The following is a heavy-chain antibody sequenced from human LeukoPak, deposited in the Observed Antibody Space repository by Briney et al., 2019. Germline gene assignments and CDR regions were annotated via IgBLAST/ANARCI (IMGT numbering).Heavy chain of an antibody. CDR3: ARSSGGSYGY. CDR2: IYYSGST. J-gene: IGHJ4*02. D-gene: IGHD1-26*01. CDR1: GGSISSYY. Sequence: SETLSLTCTVSGGSISSYYWSWIRQPPGKGLEWIGYIYYSGSTNYNPSLKSRVTISVDTSKNQYSLKLSSVTAADTAVYYCARSSGGSYGYWGQGTLVTVSS. V-gene: IGHV4-59*01.